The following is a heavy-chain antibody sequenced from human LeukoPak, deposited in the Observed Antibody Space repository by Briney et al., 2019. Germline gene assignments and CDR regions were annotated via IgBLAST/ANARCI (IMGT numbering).Heavy chain of an antibody. CDR1: GGSISSYY. V-gene: IGHV4-59*01. J-gene: IGHJ5*02. Sequence: PSETLSLTCIVSGGSISSYYWSWIRQPPGEGLEWIGYIYYSGSTNYNPSLKSRVTIPVDTSKNQFSLKLSSVTAADTAVYYCAGCSGGSCYDWFDPWGQGTLVTVSS. CDR3: AGCSGGSCYDWFDP. CDR2: IYYSGST. D-gene: IGHD2-15*01.